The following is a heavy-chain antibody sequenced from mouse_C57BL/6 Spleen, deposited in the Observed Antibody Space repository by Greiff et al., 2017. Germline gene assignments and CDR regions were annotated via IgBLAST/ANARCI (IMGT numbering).Heavy chain of an antibody. CDR1: GYTFTDYY. V-gene: IGHV1-26*01. CDR2: INPNNGGT. Sequence: EAQLQQSGPELVKPGASVKISCKASGYTFTDYYMNWVKQSHGKSLEWIGDINPNNGGTSYNQKFKGKATLTVDKSSSTAYMELRSLTSEDSAVYYCARRGDYYGSRDFDVWGTGTTVTVSS. CDR3: ARRGDYYGSRDFDV. J-gene: IGHJ1*03. D-gene: IGHD1-1*01.